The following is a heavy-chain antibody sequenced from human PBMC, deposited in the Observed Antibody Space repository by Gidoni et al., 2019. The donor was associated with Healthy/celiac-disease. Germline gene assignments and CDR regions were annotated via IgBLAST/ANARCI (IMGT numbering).Heavy chain of an antibody. J-gene: IGHJ4*02. V-gene: IGHV4-61*02. Sequence: QVQLQESGPGLVKPSQTLSLTCTVPGGSISSGSYYWSWIRQPAGKGLEWIGRIYTSGSTNYNPSLKSRVTISVDTSKNQFSLKLSSVTAADTAVYYCARGDDILTGYSFDYWGQGTLVTVSS. CDR1: GGSISSGSYY. D-gene: IGHD3-9*01. CDR3: ARGDDILTGYSFDY. CDR2: IYTSGST.